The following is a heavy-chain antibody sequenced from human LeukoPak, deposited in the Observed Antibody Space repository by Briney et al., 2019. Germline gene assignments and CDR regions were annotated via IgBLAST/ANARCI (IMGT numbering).Heavy chain of an antibody. D-gene: IGHD3-22*01. CDR2: IYYSGST. CDR1: GGSISSSSYY. V-gene: IGHV4-39*01. J-gene: IGHJ4*02. Sequence: PSETLSLTCTVSGGSISSSSYYWGWIRQPPGKGLEWIGSIYYSGSTYYNPSLKSRVTISVDTSKNQFSLKLSSVTAADTAVYYCASYDSSGYYRYYFDYWGQGTLVTVSS. CDR3: ASYDSSGYYRYYFDY.